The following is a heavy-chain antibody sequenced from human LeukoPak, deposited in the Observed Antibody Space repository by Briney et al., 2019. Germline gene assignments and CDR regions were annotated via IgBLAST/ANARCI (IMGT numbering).Heavy chain of an antibody. D-gene: IGHD3-22*01. J-gene: IGHJ4*02. Sequence: PGGPLRLSCAASGFIFNNYGLVWVRQAPGKGLEWVSAISNDGGGTTYADFVEGRFSVSRDNSKNTLFLQMNSLRAEDTALYYRAKGSSGYFFDLWGQGTLVTVSS. CDR3: AKGSSGYFFDL. CDR1: GFIFNNYG. V-gene: IGHV3-23*01. CDR2: ISNDGGGT.